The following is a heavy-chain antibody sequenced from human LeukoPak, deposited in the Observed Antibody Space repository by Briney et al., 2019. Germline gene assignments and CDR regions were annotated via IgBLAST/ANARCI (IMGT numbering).Heavy chain of an antibody. CDR3: ARGGSYGSGSYYNVIPSMDV. V-gene: IGHV3-66*02. CDR2: IYSGGSR. Sequence: GGPLRLSCAASGFTVSNNYMSWVRQAPGKGLEWVSVIYSGGSRYYADSVKGRFTLSRDNSMNTLYLQMNSLRAEDTAVYYCARGGSYGSGSYYNVIPSMDVWGQGTTVTVSS. J-gene: IGHJ6*02. CDR1: GFTVSNNY. D-gene: IGHD3-10*01.